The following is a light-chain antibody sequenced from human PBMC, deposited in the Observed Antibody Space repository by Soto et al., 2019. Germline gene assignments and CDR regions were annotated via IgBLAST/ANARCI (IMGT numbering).Light chain of an antibody. Sequence: IVMTQSPATLFVSPGERATLSCRASQNIYSNIAWYQQRPGQAPRLLIYRASTRATGVPARFSGSGSGTEFTLTISSLEPEDFAVYYCQHYGGSPPITFGQGTRLEIK. CDR2: RAS. CDR3: QHYGGSPPIT. CDR1: QNIYSN. J-gene: IGKJ5*01. V-gene: IGKV3-15*01.